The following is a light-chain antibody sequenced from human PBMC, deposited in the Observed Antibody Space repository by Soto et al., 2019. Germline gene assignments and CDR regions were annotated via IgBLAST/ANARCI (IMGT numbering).Light chain of an antibody. Sequence: DIQLTQSPSFLSASVGDRVTITCRTSQDISSYLAWYQQKPGKAPQLLISDASTLQIGVPSRFSGSGSGTEFTLTISSLQPEDFATYYCQQLKSYPLSFGGGTKVEI. CDR1: QDISSY. V-gene: IGKV1-9*01. CDR2: DAS. CDR3: QQLKSYPLS. J-gene: IGKJ4*01.